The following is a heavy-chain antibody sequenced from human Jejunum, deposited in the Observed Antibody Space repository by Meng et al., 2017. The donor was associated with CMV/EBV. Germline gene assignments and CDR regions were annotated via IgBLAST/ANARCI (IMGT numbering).Heavy chain of an antibody. CDR2: INPKSGAT. CDR1: GYTSSSYG. V-gene: IGHV1-2*02. D-gene: IGHD5-24*01. Sequence: ASGYTSSSYGIPWVRQAPGQGLEWMGWINPKSGATKYGQKFQGRVTMTRDTSISTVYMELSRLRPDDTAVYYCAREDGYKFWFDPWGQGTLGTVSS. CDR3: AREDGYKFWFDP. J-gene: IGHJ5*02.